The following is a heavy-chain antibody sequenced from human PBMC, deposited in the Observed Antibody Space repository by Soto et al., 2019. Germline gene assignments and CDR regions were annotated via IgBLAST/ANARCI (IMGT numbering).Heavy chain of an antibody. CDR3: ARDSPSPYYYDSSGSYYYYYYGMDV. V-gene: IGHV3-48*02. Sequence: PGGSLRLSCAASGFTFSSYSMNWVRQAPGKGLEWVSYISSSSSTIYYADSVKGRFTISRDNAKNSLYLQMNSLRDKDTAVYYCARDSPSPYYYDSSGSYYYYYYGMDVWGQGTTVTVSS. J-gene: IGHJ6*02. D-gene: IGHD3-22*01. CDR2: ISSSSSTI. CDR1: GFTFSSYS.